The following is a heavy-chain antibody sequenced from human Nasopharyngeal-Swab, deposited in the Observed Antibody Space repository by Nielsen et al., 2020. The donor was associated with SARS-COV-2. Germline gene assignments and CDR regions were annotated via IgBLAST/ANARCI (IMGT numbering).Heavy chain of an antibody. Sequence: WVRQAPGQGLEWMGWMNPNSGNTGYAQKFQGRVTMSRDTSISTAYMELNSVTSEDTAVYYCARKGASDYWGQGTLVTVSS. CDR3: ARKGASDY. D-gene: IGHD3-16*01. CDR2: MNPNSGNT. J-gene: IGHJ4*02. V-gene: IGHV1-8*01.